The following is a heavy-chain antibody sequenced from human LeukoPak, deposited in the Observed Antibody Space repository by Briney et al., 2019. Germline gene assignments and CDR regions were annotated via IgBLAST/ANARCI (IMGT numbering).Heavy chain of an antibody. D-gene: IGHD3-3*01. Sequence: GGSLRLSGAASGFTFSNYNMNWVRQAPGTGLEGVSSITGSSRHIYYADSVKGRFTISRDNAKNSLYLQMNSLRGEDTAVYYCARGIKDDYWSGTWGQGTLVTVSS. CDR1: GFTFSNYN. V-gene: IGHV3-21*06. CDR2: ITGSSRHI. CDR3: ARGIKDDYWSGT. J-gene: IGHJ4*02.